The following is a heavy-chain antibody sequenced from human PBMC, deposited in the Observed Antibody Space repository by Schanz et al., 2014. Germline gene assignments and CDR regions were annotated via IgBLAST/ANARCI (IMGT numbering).Heavy chain of an antibody. Sequence: QVQLLQSGAEVKKPGASVKVSCKASGYTFTGHHMHWVRQAPGQGLEWMGIINPSGGNANYAQKFQGRVTMTRDTSISTAYMEMRRLISDDTAVYYCAREMLDIVATMDDDAFDIWGQGTMVTVSS. CDR2: INPSGGNA. CDR1: GYTFTGHH. J-gene: IGHJ3*02. D-gene: IGHD5-12*01. CDR3: AREMLDIVATMDDDAFDI. V-gene: IGHV1-2*02.